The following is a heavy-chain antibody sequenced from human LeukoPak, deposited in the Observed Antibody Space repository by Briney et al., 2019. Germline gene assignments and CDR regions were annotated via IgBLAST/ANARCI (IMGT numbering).Heavy chain of an antibody. CDR1: GGSISSSSYY. V-gene: IGHV4-39*07. J-gene: IGHJ4*02. CDR3: ARAGGPAPSNFDY. CDR2: IYYSGST. D-gene: IGHD1-26*01. Sequence: SETLSLTCTVSGGSISSSSYYWGWIRQPPGKGLEWIGSIYYSGSTYYNPSLKSRVTISVDTSKNQFSLKLSSVTAADTAVYYCARAGGPAPSNFDYWGQGTLVTVSS.